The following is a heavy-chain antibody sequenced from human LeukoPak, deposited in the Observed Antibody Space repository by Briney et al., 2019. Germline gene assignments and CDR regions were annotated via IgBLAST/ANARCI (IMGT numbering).Heavy chain of an antibody. CDR2: IYYSGST. D-gene: IGHD6-19*01. CDR3: ARGGYSSGGLQHGFDS. J-gene: IGHJ4*02. V-gene: IGHV4-31*03. CDR1: GGSISSGGYY. Sequence: SETLSLTCTVSGGSISSGGYYWSWIRQHPGKGLEWIGYIYYSGSTYYNPSLKSRVTISVDTSKNQFSLKLSSVTAADTAVYYCARGGYSSGGLQHGFDSWGQGTLVTVSS.